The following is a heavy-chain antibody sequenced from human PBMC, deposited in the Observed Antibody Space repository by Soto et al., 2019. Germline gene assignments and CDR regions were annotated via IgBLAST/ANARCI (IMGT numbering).Heavy chain of an antibody. V-gene: IGHV1-2*02. Sequence: ASVKVSCKASGYTFTGHYIHWVRQAPEQGPEWMGEIGPGSGATRYAQRFQGRVTMTRDMSITTVYMELNNMSPDDTAVYYCGRGRSGQIVVFYWGQGTPVTVSS. CDR3: GRGRSGQIVVFY. J-gene: IGHJ4*02. D-gene: IGHD1-26*01. CDR2: IGPGSGAT. CDR1: GYTFTGHY.